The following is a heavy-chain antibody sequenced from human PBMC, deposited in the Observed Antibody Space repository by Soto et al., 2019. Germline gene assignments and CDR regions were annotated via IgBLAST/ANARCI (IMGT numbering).Heavy chain of an antibody. CDR1: GFSFSSCA. V-gene: IGHV3-30-3*01. CDR3: ARVSIAVAGIAFYFHY. J-gene: IGHJ4*02. D-gene: IGHD6-19*01. Sequence: QVQLVESGGGVVQPGRSLRLSCAASGFSFSSCAMHWVRQAPGKGLEWVAVISHDGSNKYYADSVKGRFTISRDNSINALYLQMNSLRAEDTAVYYCARVSIAVAGIAFYFHYWGQGTLVTVSS. CDR2: ISHDGSNK.